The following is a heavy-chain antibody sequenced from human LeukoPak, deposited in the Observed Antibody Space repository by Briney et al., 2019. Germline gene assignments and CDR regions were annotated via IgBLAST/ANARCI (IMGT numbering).Heavy chain of an antibody. CDR3: AKGRGYGDYGSTFEY. J-gene: IGHJ4*02. CDR1: GFTFSSYW. V-gene: IGHV3-23*01. D-gene: IGHD4-17*01. CDR2: ISGSGGRT. Sequence: GGSLRLSCAASGFTFSSYWMHWVRQAPGKGLEWVSVISGSGGRTYYIDSVKGRFTISRDNSKNTLYLQMNSLRDDDTAVYYCAKGRGYGDYGSTFEYWGQGTLATVSS.